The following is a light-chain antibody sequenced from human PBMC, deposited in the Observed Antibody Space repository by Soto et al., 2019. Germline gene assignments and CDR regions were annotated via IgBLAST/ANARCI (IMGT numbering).Light chain of an antibody. CDR3: QQSGSSPLT. V-gene: IGKV3-20*01. Sequence: EIVLTQSPGTLSLSPGERATLSCRASQSVSSSYLAWYQQKPGQAPRLLIYGASSRATGIPDRFSGSGSGTALILSISRLEPEDVAVYYCQQSGSSPLTFGPGTKVDIK. CDR1: QSVSSSY. J-gene: IGKJ3*01. CDR2: GAS.